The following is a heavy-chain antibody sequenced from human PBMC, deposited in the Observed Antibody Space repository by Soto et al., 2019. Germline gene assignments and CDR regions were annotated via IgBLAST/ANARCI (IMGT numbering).Heavy chain of an antibody. Sequence: QVQLVESGGGVVQPGRSLRLSCAASGFTFSSYGMHWVRQAPGKGLEWVAVIWYDGSNKYYADSVKGRFTISRDNSKNTLYLQMNSLRAEDTAVYYCARSRPAVLRDIDDYWGQGTLVTVSS. D-gene: IGHD2-2*01. V-gene: IGHV3-33*01. CDR2: IWYDGSNK. CDR1: GFTFSSYG. J-gene: IGHJ4*02. CDR3: ARSRPAVLRDIDDY.